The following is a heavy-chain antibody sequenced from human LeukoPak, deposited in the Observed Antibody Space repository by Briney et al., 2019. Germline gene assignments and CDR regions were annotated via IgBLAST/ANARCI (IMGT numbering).Heavy chain of an antibody. J-gene: IGHJ6*04. V-gene: IGHV4-4*02. CDR3: ARDCSSTSCYNYYYGMDV. Sequence: PSETLSLTCAVSGGSISSSNWWSWVRQPPGKGLEWTGEIYHSGSTNYNPSLKSRVTISVDKSKNQFSLKLSSVTAADTAVYYCARDCSSTSCYNYYYGMDVWGKGTTVTVSS. D-gene: IGHD2-2*02. CDR2: IYHSGST. CDR1: GGSISSSNW.